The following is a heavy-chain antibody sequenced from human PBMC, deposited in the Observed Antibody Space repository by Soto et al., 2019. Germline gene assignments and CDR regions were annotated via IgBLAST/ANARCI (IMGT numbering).Heavy chain of an antibody. J-gene: IGHJ5*02. D-gene: IGHD6-19*01. CDR1: GYTFTAQY. V-gene: IGHV1-2*02. CDR3: AKGDSSWVSWFDP. Sequence: ASVNVSCKASGYTFTAQYLHWARKAPGEGLEWMGWINPTTGATRYAQKFQGRVTMTRDTSMSTAYLEVRSLRPDDTAVYYCAKGDSSWVSWFDPWGQGTLVTVSS. CDR2: INPTTGAT.